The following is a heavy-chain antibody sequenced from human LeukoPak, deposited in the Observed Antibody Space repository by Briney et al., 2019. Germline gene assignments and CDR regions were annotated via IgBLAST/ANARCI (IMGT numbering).Heavy chain of an antibody. D-gene: IGHD2-2*01. V-gene: IGHV3-48*04. Sequence: GGSLRLSCAASGFTFSSYSMNWVRQAPGKGLEWVSYISSSSSTIYYADSVKGRFTISRDNAKNSLYLQMNSLRAEDTAVYYCARVGYCSSTSCAKYMDVWGKGTTVTVSS. CDR2: ISSSSSTI. CDR1: GFTFSSYS. J-gene: IGHJ6*03. CDR3: ARVGYCSSTSCAKYMDV.